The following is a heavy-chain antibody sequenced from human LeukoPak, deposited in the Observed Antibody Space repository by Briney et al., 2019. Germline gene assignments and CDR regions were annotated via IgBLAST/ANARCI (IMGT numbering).Heavy chain of an antibody. CDR2: IYYSGST. CDR3: ARRKITAAGTYYFDY. D-gene: IGHD6-13*01. Sequence: SETLSLTCTVSGDSTSGNHYWNWIRQPPGKGLEWIGYIYYSGSTNYNPSLKSRVTISVDTSKNQFSLKLSSVTAAGTAMYYCARRKITAAGTYYFDYWGQGTLVTVSS. V-gene: IGHV4-59*08. J-gene: IGHJ4*02. CDR1: GDSTSGNHY.